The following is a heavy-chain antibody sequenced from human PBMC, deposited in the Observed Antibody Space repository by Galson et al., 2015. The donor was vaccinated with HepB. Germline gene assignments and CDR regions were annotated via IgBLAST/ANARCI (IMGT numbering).Heavy chain of an antibody. J-gene: IGHJ6*02. Sequence: SLRLSCAASGFTFSSYWMSWVRQAPGKGLEWVANIKQDGSEKYYVDSVKGRFTISRDNAKNSLYLQMNSLRAEDTAVYYCARAYGYYYYGMDVWGQGTTVTVSS. CDR3: ARAYGYYYYGMDV. D-gene: IGHD3-10*01. CDR1: GFTFSSYW. CDR2: IKQDGSEK. V-gene: IGHV3-7*03.